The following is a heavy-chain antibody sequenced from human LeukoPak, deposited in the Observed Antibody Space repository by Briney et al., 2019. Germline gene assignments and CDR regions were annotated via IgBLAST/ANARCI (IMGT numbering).Heavy chain of an antibody. D-gene: IGHD3-3*01. Sequence: GGSLRLSCAASGFTFSSYGMHWVRQAPGKGLEWVAFIRYDGSNKYYADSVKGRFTISRDNSKNTLYLQMNSLRAEDTAVYYCAKDRGLPTYYDFWSGYYVYYYMDVWGKGTTVTVSS. J-gene: IGHJ6*03. CDR2: IRYDGSNK. V-gene: IGHV3-30*02. CDR3: AKDRGLPTYYDFWSGYYVYYYMDV. CDR1: GFTFSSYG.